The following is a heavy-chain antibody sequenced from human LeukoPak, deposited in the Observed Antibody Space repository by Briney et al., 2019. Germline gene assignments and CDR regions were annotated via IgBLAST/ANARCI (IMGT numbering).Heavy chain of an antibody. Sequence: PGGSLRLSCAASGFTFSSYSMNWVRQAPGKGLEWVSSISSSSSYIYYADSVKGRFTISRDNAKNSLYLQMNSLRAEDTAVYYCASDRGYPLEPFDPWGQGTLVTVSS. CDR2: ISSSSSYI. V-gene: IGHV3-21*01. J-gene: IGHJ5*02. CDR3: ASDRGYPLEPFDP. D-gene: IGHD3-22*01. CDR1: GFTFSSYS.